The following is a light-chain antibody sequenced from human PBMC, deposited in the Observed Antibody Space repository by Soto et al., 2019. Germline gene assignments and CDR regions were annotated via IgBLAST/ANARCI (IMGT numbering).Light chain of an antibody. Sequence: EIVLTQSPGTLSLSPGERATLSCRASQSISSTYLAWYQQKLGQAPRLLIYGASKRATGIPDRFSGSGSGTDFTLTISRLEPEDFAVYYWQQYGSLPPWTFGQGTKVDMK. V-gene: IGKV3-20*01. CDR2: GAS. CDR1: QSISSTY. CDR3: QQYGSLPPWT. J-gene: IGKJ1*01.